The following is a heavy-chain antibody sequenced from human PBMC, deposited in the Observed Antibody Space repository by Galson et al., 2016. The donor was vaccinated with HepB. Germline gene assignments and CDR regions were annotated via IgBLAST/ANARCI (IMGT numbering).Heavy chain of an antibody. CDR3: ARDVRGSEDY. Sequence: SLRLSGAATRFTFNNYDMHWFRQAPGKGLEWVSYITRSGGTTLYADSVKGRFTISRDNAKNSLYLQMNSLRDEDTAVYYCARDVRGSEDYWGQGTLVTVSS. V-gene: IGHV3-48*02. J-gene: IGHJ4*02. D-gene: IGHD1-26*01. CDR2: ITRSGGTT. CDR1: RFTFNNYD.